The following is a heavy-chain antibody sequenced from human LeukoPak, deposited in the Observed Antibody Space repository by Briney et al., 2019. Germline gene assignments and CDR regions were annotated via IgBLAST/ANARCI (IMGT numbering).Heavy chain of an antibody. CDR3: ASLGDGYNWGCPSCPDY. CDR2: IYYSGST. D-gene: IGHD5-24*01. J-gene: IGHJ4*02. CDR1: GGSISSYY. Sequence: PSETLSLTCTVSGGSISSYYWSWIRQPPGKGLEWIGYIYYSGSTNYNPSLKSRVTISVDTSKNQFSLKLSSVTAADTAVYYCASLGDGYNWGCPSCPDYWGQGTLVTVSS. V-gene: IGHV4-59*12.